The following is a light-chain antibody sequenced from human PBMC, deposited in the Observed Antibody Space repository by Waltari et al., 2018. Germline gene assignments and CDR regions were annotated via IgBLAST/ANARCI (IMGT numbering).Light chain of an antibody. V-gene: IGKV3-20*01. CDR2: GTS. Sequence: EIVLTQSPGTLSLSPGERATLSCRASQSVSSSYLAWYQQKPGQAPRLLMYGTSNRASGIPDRFSGSGSGTDSTLTVSRLEPEDFAVYYCQHYGTSPYTFGQGTKLEI. CDR1: QSVSSSY. J-gene: IGKJ2*01. CDR3: QHYGTSPYT.